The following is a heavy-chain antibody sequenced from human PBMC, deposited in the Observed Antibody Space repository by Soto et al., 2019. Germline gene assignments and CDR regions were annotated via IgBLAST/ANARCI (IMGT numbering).Heavy chain of an antibody. D-gene: IGHD6-13*01. V-gene: IGHV4-59*01. CDR3: ARLSTQPNAFDF. CDR1: GGSISNYY. Sequence: SETLSLTCTVSGGSISNYYWSWVRQPPGKGLEWIGYIHHSGDTNYNPSLKSRVTISVDTSKNQFSLKLSSVTAADTAVYSCARLSTQPNAFDFWGQGTMVTVSS. J-gene: IGHJ3*01. CDR2: IHHSGDT.